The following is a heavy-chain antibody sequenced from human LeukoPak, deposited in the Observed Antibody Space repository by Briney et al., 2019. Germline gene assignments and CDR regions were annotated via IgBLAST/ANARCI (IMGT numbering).Heavy chain of an antibody. V-gene: IGHV4-38-2*02. J-gene: IGHJ4*02. Sequence: SETLSLTCTVSAYSISSGYFWGWIRQPPGKGPEWIGSIFHSGSVYYNPSLQSRVTISVDTSTNRSSLKLTSVTAADTALYYCARVVASTSIDSWGQGTLVTVSS. CDR2: IFHSGSV. CDR1: AYSISSGYF. D-gene: IGHD2-15*01. CDR3: ARVVASTSIDS.